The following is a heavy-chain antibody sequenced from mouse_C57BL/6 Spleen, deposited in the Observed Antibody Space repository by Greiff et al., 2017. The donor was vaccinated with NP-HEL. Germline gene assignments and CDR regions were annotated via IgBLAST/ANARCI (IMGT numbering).Heavy chain of an antibody. V-gene: IGHV1-26*01. J-gene: IGHJ2*01. CDR2: INPNNGGT. Sequence: VQLQQSGPELVKPGASVKISCKASGYTFTDYYMNWVKQSHGKSLEWIGDINPNNGGTSYNQKFKGKATLTVDKSSSTAYMELRSLTSEDSAVYYCARGGYSIDYWGQGTTLTVSS. CDR1: GYTFTDYY. D-gene: IGHD2-3*01. CDR3: ARGGYSIDY.